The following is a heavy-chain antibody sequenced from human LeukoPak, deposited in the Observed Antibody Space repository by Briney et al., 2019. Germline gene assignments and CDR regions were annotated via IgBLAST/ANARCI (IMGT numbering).Heavy chain of an antibody. Sequence: SETLSLTCAVSDDSFSSHYWTWIRQPPGKGLEWSGYISYIGSTNYNPSLKSRVTISIDTSRNQFSLRLSSVTAADTAVYYCARDLVTVTKGFDIWGQGTMVSVSS. CDR1: DDSFSSHY. CDR2: ISYIGST. CDR3: ARDLVTVTKGFDI. D-gene: IGHD4-17*01. J-gene: IGHJ3*02. V-gene: IGHV4-59*11.